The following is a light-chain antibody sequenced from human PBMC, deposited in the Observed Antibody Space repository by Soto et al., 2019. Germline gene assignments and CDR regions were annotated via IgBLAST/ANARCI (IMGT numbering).Light chain of an antibody. V-gene: IGKV3-15*01. CDR2: GAS. CDR1: QSVSTN. J-gene: IGKJ1*01. CDR3: QQLDQGWT. Sequence: EMVMTQSPATLSVSPGERATLSCRASQSVSTNLVWYQQKPGQAPRLLIYGASTRATGIPARFSGSGSGTEFTITISSLQSEGFAVYYFQQLDQGWTCGQGTKVEIK.